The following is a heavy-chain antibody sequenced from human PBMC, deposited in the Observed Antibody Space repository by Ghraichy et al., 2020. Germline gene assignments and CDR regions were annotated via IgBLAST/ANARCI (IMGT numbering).Heavy chain of an antibody. CDR3: ARATGTGSWALYGDYSISHLSYFDH. V-gene: IGHV4-39*01. J-gene: IGHJ4*02. CDR2: IYYSGRT. CDR1: GGSVRSSDYY. Sequence: SETLSLTCTVSGGSVRSSDYYWGWIRQPPGKGLEWIGVIYYSGRTSYNPSLKSRVTISVDMSKNQFSLKLSSVTAADTAVYYCARATGTGSWALYGDYSISHLSYFDHWGQGTLVTVSS. D-gene: IGHD4-17*01.